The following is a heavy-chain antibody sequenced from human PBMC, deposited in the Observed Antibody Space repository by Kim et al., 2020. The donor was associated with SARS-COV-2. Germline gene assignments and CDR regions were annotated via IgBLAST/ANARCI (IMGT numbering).Heavy chain of an antibody. V-gene: IGHV4-31*02. D-gene: IGHD2-8*01. Sequence: SLKSRVTISVDTSKNQFSLKLSSVTAADTAVYYCAREEHCTNGVCHGFDYWGQGTLVTVSS. CDR3: AREEHCTNGVCHGFDY. J-gene: IGHJ4*02.